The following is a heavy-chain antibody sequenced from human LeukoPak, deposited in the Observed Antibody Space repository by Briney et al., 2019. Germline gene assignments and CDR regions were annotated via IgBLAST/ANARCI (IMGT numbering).Heavy chain of an antibody. J-gene: IGHJ3*01. V-gene: IGHV4-34*01. CDR1: GGSFSGYY. CDR3: ARGEAFDV. CDR2: INHSGST. Sequence: PSETLSLTCAVYGGSFSGYYWSWIRQPPGKGLEWIGEINHSGSTNYNPSLKSRVTISVDTSKNQFSLKLTSVTAADTAVYYCARGEAFDVWGQGTMFVVSS.